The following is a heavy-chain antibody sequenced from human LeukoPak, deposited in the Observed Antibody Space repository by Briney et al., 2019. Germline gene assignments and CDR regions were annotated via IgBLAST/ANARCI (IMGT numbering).Heavy chain of an antibody. CDR3: AKSVWDIVVVPAALDY. Sequence: PGGSLRLSCAASGFTFSSYAMSWVRQAPGKGLEWVSAISGSGGSTYYADSVKGRFTISRDNSKNTLYLQMNSLRAEDTAVYYCAKSVWDIVVVPAALDYWGQGTLVTVSS. CDR1: GFTFSSYA. D-gene: IGHD2-2*01. V-gene: IGHV3-23*01. CDR2: ISGSGGST. J-gene: IGHJ4*02.